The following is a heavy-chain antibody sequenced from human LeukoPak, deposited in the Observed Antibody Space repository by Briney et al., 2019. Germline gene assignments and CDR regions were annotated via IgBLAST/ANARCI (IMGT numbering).Heavy chain of an antibody. D-gene: IGHD6-13*01. V-gene: IGHV3-66*01. Sequence: PGGSLRLSCAASGFTVSSNYMSWVRQAPGKGLEWVSVIYSGGSTYYADSVKGRFTISRDNSKNTLYLQMNSLRAEDTAVYYCARDLAAAGTDYYYYGMDVWGQGTTVTVSS. CDR1: GFTVSSNY. CDR3: ARDLAAAGTDYYYYGMDV. J-gene: IGHJ6*02. CDR2: IYSGGST.